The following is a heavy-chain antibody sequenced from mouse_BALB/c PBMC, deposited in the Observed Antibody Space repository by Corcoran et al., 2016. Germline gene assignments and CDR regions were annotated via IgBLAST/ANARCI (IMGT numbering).Heavy chain of an antibody. J-gene: IGHJ4*01. CDR2: IDPANGNT. V-gene: IGHV14-3*02. Sequence: EVQLQQSGAELVKPGASVKLSCTASGFNIKDTYMHWVKQRPEQGLEWIGRIDPANGNTKYDPKFQGKATITADTSSNTAYLQLSSLTSEDTAVYYCARGDGYDGTFYAMDYWGQGTSVTVSS. D-gene: IGHD2-2*01. CDR3: ARGDGYDGTFYAMDY. CDR1: GFNIKDTY.